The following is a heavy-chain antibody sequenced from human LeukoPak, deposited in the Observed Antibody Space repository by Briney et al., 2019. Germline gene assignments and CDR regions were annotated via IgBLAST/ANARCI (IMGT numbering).Heavy chain of an antibody. Sequence: GRSLRLSGAASGFTFSSYGMHWVRQAPGKGLEWVAVISYDGSNKYYADSVKGRFTISRDNSKNTLYLQMNSLRAEDTAVYYCAKDRGYCSGGSCYYFDYWGQGTLVTVSS. CDR2: ISYDGSNK. CDR1: GFTFSSYG. J-gene: IGHJ4*02. D-gene: IGHD2-15*01. CDR3: AKDRGYCSGGSCYYFDY. V-gene: IGHV3-30*18.